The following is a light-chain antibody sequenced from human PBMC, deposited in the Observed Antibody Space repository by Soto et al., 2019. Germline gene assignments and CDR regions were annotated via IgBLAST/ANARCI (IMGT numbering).Light chain of an antibody. V-gene: IGLV2-14*01. CDR1: SSDVGGYNY. CDR3: SSYTSSSAVV. CDR2: EVS. J-gene: IGLJ2*01. Sequence: QSALTQPASVSGSPGQSITISCTGTSSDVGGYNYVSWYQQHPGKAPKLMIYEVSNRPSGVSNRFSGSKSGQTAALTISGLQAEDEADYYCSSYTSSSAVVFGGGTKLTVL.